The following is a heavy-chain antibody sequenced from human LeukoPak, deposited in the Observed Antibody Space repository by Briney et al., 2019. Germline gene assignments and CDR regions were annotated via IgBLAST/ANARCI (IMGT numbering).Heavy chain of an antibody. J-gene: IGHJ3*02. CDR3: ARDVGASAPDAFDI. CDR1: GFTFSTYN. CDR2: ISSSSNYV. V-gene: IGHV3-21*01. Sequence: GGSLRLSCAASGFTFSTYNMNWVRQAPGKGLEWVSSISSSSNYVYYADSVKGRFTISKDNAKNSLYLQMNSLRAEDTDVYYCARDVGASAPDAFDIWGQGTMVTVSS. D-gene: IGHD1-26*01.